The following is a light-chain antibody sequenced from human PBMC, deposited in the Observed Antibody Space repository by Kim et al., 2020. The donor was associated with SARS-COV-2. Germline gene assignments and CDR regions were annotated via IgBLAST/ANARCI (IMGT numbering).Light chain of an antibody. CDR1: SSNIDANS. CDR2: DND. Sequence: SRLGSSSNIDANSVSWYPHLTGTAPKIVIYDNDKRPYGVTDRFSGSKSGTSATLGIPGLKPGDEADYFCGTWDASLTAGEVFGGGTQLTVL. CDR3: GTWDASLTAGEV. J-gene: IGLJ2*01. V-gene: IGLV1-51*01.